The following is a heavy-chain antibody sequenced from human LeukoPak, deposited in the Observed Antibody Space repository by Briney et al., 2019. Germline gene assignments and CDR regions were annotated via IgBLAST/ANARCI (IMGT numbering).Heavy chain of an antibody. CDR1: GFTFSSYE. CDR3: ARERNYYDSSGYESY. J-gene: IGHJ4*02. V-gene: IGHV3-48*03. Sequence: PGGSLRLSCAASGFTFSSYEMNWVRQAPGKGLEWVSYISSSGSTIYYADSVKGRFTISRDNAKNSLYLQMNSLRAEDTAVYYCARERNYYDSSGYESYWGQGTLVTASS. D-gene: IGHD3-22*01. CDR2: ISSSGSTI.